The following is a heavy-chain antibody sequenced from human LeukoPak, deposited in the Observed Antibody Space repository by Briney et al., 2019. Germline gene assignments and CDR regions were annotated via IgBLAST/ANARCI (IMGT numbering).Heavy chain of an antibody. J-gene: IGHJ4*02. Sequence: SETLSLTCTVSGGSISSSSYYWGWLRQPPGKGLEWIGSIDYSGSTYYNPSLESRVTISVDTSKNQFSLKLSSVTAADTAVYYCARGSIRGDYFDYWGQGTLVTVSS. CDR2: IDYSGST. V-gene: IGHV4-39*07. CDR1: GGSISSSSYY. CDR3: ARGSIRGDYFDY. D-gene: IGHD3-10*01.